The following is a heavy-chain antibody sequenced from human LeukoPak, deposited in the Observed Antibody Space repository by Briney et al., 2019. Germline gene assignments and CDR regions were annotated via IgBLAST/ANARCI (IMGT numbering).Heavy chain of an antibody. CDR3: ARVVYSHGYCDRVTCPNWFDP. V-gene: IGHV3-53*01. CDR2: LYSGGTT. Sequence: GGSLRLSCAASGFTVSNNYVNWVRQAPGKGLEWVSILYSGGTTYYADSVKGRFTISRDNSKNTLYLQMNSLRAEDTAVYYCARVVYSHGYCDRVTCPNWFDPWGQGTLVTVSS. CDR1: GFTVSNNY. J-gene: IGHJ5*02. D-gene: IGHD2-2*03.